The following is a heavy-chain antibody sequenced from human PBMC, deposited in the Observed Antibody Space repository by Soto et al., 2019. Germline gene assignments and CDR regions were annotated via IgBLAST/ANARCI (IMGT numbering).Heavy chain of an antibody. J-gene: IGHJ4*02. V-gene: IGHV3-23*01. CDR2: ISGSGGST. Sequence: EVQLLESGGGLVQPGGSLRLSCAASGFTFSSYAMSWVRQAPGKGLEWVSAISGSGGSTYYADSVKGRFTISRDNSKNTLYLQMNRLRAEDTAVYYCVTILVAGWDYWGQGTLVTVSS. CDR1: GFTFSSYA. D-gene: IGHD6-19*01. CDR3: VTILVAGWDY.